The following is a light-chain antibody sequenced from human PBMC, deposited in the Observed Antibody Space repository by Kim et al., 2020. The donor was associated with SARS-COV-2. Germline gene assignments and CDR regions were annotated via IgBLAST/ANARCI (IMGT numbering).Light chain of an antibody. CDR1: SSDVGGYNY. V-gene: IGLV2-11*01. J-gene: IGLJ3*02. CDR3: SSYAGSYNHWV. Sequence: QSVTISCTGTSSDVGGYNYVSCYRQDPGKAPKVVIHDVGERPSGVPDRFSGSKCGNTAFLTISELQAEDDADYYCSSYAGSYNHWVFGGGTQLTVL. CDR2: DVG.